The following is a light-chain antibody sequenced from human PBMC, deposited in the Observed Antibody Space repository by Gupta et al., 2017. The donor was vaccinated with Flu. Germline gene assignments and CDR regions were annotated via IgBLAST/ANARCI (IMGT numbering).Light chain of an antibody. Sequence: TNSCTGTSSDVGDYNYVSCYHQHPGKAPNLMIYDVNNRPSGVSHRFSGSKSGNTASLTISGLQAEDEADYYCSSYTRSSAMHWVFGGGTKLTVL. J-gene: IGLJ3*02. V-gene: IGLV2-14*04. CDR3: SSYTRSSAMHWV. CDR1: SSDVGDYNY. CDR2: DVN.